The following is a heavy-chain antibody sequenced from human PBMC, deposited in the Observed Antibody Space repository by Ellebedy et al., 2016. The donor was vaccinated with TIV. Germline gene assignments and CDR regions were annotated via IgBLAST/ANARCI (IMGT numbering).Heavy chain of an antibody. J-gene: IGHJ4*02. Sequence: GESLKISCAASGFTFSSYSMNWVRQAPGRGLEWVSSINNSSGYIFYADSVKGRFTISRDNAKNSLYLQMNSPRAEDTAVYYCYSGGYWGQGTLVTVSS. CDR1: GFTFSSYS. CDR3: YSGGY. V-gene: IGHV3-21*01. CDR2: INNSSGYI. D-gene: IGHD2-15*01.